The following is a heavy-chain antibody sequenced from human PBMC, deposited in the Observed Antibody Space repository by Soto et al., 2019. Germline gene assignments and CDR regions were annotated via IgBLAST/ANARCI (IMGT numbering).Heavy chain of an antibody. CDR3: ATYGTAAAGADFHI. J-gene: IGHJ3*02. Sequence: ASVKVSCKASGYTFTSYDINWVRQATGQGPEWMGWMNPNNDDTGYAQKFQGRVTLTRNTSIGTAYMELSSLTSEDTAVYYCATYGTAAAGADFHIWGQGTMVTVSS. CDR2: MNPNNDDT. V-gene: IGHV1-8*01. D-gene: IGHD6-13*01. CDR1: GYTFTSYD.